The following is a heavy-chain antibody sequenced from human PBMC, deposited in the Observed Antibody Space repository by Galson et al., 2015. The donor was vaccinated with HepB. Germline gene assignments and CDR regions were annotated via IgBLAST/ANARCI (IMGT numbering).Heavy chain of an antibody. D-gene: IGHD1-26*01. J-gene: IGHJ4*02. CDR2: ISGSGRAI. Sequence: SLRLSCAASGFTFSIYEMSWVRQAPGKGLEWVSYISGSGRAIQYADSVKGRFTISRDNTKNSLYLQMNSLRAEDTAVYYCARGRVSFWGQGTRVTVSS. V-gene: IGHV3-48*03. CDR1: GFTFSIYE. CDR3: ARGRVSF.